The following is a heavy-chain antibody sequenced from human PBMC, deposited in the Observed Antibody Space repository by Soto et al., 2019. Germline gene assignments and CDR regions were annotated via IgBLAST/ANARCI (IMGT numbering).Heavy chain of an antibody. CDR2: IYYAGST. V-gene: IGHV4-39*01. CDR1: GGSISSTDHY. D-gene: IGHD2-15*01. CDR3: ARPVFHCLRGSCDDYNFYGLDV. J-gene: IGHJ6*02. Sequence: SETLSLTCTVSGGSISSTDHYWGWIRQPPGKGLEWLGSIYYAGSTFLNPSLKRRATISVDTSRNQFSLRLSSVTASDTAVYYCARPVFHCLRGSCDDYNFYGLDVWGQGTTVTVSS.